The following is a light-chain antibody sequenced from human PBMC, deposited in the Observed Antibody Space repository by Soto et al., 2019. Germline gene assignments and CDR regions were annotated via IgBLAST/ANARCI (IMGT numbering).Light chain of an antibody. CDR2: SNN. J-gene: IGLJ2*01. CDR1: SSNIGSNT. Sequence: QPVLTQPPSASGTPGQRVTISCSGSSSNIGSNTVNWYQQLPGTAPKLLIYSNNPRPSGVPDRFSGSKSGTSASLAISGLQSEDEADYYCAAWDDSLNGVVFGGGTKLTVL. V-gene: IGLV1-44*01. CDR3: AAWDDSLNGVV.